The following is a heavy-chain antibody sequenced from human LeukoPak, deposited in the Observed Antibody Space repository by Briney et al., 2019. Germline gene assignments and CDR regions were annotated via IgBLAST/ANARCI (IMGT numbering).Heavy chain of an antibody. Sequence: SETLSLTCAVYGWSFSGYYWSWIRQPPGKGLEWIGEINHSGSTNYNPSLKSRVTISVDTSKNQFSLKLSSVTAADTAVYYCARGGPGYSSSSGLIDYWGQGTLVTVSS. V-gene: IGHV4-34*01. CDR2: INHSGST. J-gene: IGHJ4*02. CDR3: ARGGPGYSSSSGLIDY. D-gene: IGHD6-6*01. CDR1: GWSFSGYY.